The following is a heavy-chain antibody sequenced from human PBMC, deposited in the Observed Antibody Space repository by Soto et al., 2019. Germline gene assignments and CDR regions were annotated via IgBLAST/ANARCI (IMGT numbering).Heavy chain of an antibody. CDR1: GYAFTTHG. J-gene: IGHJ4*02. D-gene: IGHD1-1*01. CDR3: ARGRYGDY. Sequence: QVHLVQSGAEVKKPGASVKVSCQGSGYAFTTHGITWVRQAPGQGLEWMGWISAHNGNTNYAQKLQGSVTVTRDTSTSTAYMELRSLRYDDTAVYYCARGRYGDYWGQGALVTVSS. CDR2: ISAHNGNT. V-gene: IGHV1-18*01.